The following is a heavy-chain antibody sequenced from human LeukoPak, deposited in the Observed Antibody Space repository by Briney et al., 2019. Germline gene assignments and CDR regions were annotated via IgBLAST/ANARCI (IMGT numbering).Heavy chain of an antibody. V-gene: IGHV3-48*03. J-gene: IGHJ6*04. CDR2: ISSSGSTT. CDR3: ARPSVAGTYGYYYGMDV. D-gene: IGHD6-19*01. Sequence: GGSLRLSCAASGFTFSSYEMNWVRQAPGKGLEWVSYISSSGSTTYYADSVKGRFTISRDNAENSLYLQMNSLRAEDTAVYYCARPSVAGTYGYYYGMDVWGKGTTVTVTS. CDR1: GFTFSSYE.